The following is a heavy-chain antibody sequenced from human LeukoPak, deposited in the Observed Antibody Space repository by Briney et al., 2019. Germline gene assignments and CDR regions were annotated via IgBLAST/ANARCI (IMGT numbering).Heavy chain of an antibody. D-gene: IGHD6-19*01. V-gene: IGHV3-72*01. CDR2: SRNKAKSYTT. J-gene: IGHJ4*02. Sequence: GGSLRLSCVVSGFTFSDHFLDWVRQAPGKGLEWVGRSRNKAKSYTTEYAASVKGRFTISRDDSKNSLYLQMSSLKTEDTAVYYCVRVGSVAGSDYLDYWGQGTLVTVSS. CDR1: GFTFSDHF. CDR3: VRVGSVAGSDYLDY.